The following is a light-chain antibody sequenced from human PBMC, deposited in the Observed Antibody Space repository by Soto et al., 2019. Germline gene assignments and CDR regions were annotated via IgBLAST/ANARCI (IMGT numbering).Light chain of an antibody. CDR3: CSYGGSRAV. Sequence: QSALTQPASVSASPGQSITISCTGTSSDVGSHNLVSWYQQHPGQAPKLMIYEVSKRPLGVSARFSASKSGNTASLTISGLQAEDEADYYCCSYGGSRAVFGGGTQLTVL. CDR1: SSDVGSHNL. J-gene: IGLJ7*01. CDR2: EVS. V-gene: IGLV2-23*02.